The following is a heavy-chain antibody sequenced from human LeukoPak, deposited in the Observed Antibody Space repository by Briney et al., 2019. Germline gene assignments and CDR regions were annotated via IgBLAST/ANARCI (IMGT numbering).Heavy chain of an antibody. CDR2: IYHSGST. D-gene: IGHD3-22*01. Sequence: SETLSLTCIVSGYSISSGYSWGWIRQPPGKGLEWIASIYHSGSTYYNPSPKSRVTISVDTSKNQFSLRLRSVTAADTAVYYCARGPSDPYYYDSSGHYFAYWGQGTLVTVSS. CDR3: ARGPSDPYYYDSSGHYFAY. J-gene: IGHJ4*02. V-gene: IGHV4-38-2*02. CDR1: GYSISSGYS.